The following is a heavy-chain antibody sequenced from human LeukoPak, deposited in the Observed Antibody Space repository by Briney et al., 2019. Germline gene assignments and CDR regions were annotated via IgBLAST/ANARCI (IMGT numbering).Heavy chain of an antibody. CDR3: ARWYLGYYDSSGPFDP. CDR1: GFALSSYA. CDR2: TSSSDAGT. Sequence: PGGSLRLSCAASGFALSSYAMSWVRQAPGKGLEWVSATSSSDAGTYHAESVRGRFTISRDNSKNTLYLQMNSLRADDAAVYYCARWYLGYYDSSGPFDPWGQGTLVTVSS. J-gene: IGHJ5*02. V-gene: IGHV3-23*01. D-gene: IGHD3-22*01.